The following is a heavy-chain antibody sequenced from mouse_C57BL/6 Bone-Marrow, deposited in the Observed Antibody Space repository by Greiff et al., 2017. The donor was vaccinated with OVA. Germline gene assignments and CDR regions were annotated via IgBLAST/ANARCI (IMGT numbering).Heavy chain of an antibody. CDR3: ARYGYYAMDY. J-gene: IGHJ4*01. CDR1: GFTFSDYG. V-gene: IGHV5-17*01. CDR2: ISSGSSTI. Sequence: EVMLVESGGGLVKPGGSLKLSCAASGFTFSDYGMHWVRQAPEKGLEWVAYISSGSSTIYYADTVKGRFTISRDNAKNTLFLQMTSLRSEVTAMYSCARYGYYAMDYWGQGTSVTVSS. D-gene: IGHD1-1*02.